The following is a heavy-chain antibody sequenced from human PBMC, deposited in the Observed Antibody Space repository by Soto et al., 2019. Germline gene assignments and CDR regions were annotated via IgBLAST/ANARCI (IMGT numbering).Heavy chain of an antibody. D-gene: IGHD2-21*02. J-gene: IGHJ6*02. Sequence: HPGGSLRLSCAASGFTFSSYDMHWVRQATGKGLDWVSAIGTAGDTYYPGSVKGRFTISRENAKNSLYLQMNSLRAEDTAVYYCARAAYCGGDCLLYYYYGMDVWGQGTTVTVSS. CDR2: IGTAGDT. CDR3: ARAAYCGGDCLLYYYYGMDV. CDR1: GFTFSSYD. V-gene: IGHV3-13*01.